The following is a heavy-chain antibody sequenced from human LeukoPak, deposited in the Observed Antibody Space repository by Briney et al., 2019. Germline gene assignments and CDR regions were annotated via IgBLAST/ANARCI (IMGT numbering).Heavy chain of an antibody. D-gene: IGHD1-26*01. CDR1: GGSISSYY. CDR3: ARDFGRGSYHHMVPHY. CDR2: IYYSGST. V-gene: IGHV4-59*01. Sequence: SETLSLTCTVSGGSISSYYWSWIRQPPGKGLEWIGHIYYSGSTNYNPSLKSRVTISVDTSKNQFSLKLSSVTAADTAVYYCARDFGRGSYHHMVPHYWGQGTLVTVSS. J-gene: IGHJ4*02.